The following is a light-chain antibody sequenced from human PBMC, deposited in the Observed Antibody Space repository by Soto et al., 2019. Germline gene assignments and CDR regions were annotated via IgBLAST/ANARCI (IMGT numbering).Light chain of an antibody. CDR2: KAS. CDR3: QQSDSHSPWT. CDR1: QGIGRW. V-gene: IGKV1-5*03. J-gene: IGKJ1*01. Sequence: DIQMTQSPSTLSASVGDRVTITCRASQGIGRWLAWYQQKPGKAPKLLIFKASSLESGVPSRFSGSGSGTEFTLTISSLQPDDFATYYCQQSDSHSPWTFGQGTKVEIK.